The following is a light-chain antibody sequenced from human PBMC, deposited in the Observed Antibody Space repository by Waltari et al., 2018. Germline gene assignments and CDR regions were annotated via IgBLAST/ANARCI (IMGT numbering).Light chain of an antibody. J-gene: IGLJ3*02. CDR1: SSDIGSYNF. Sequence: QSALTQPASVSGSPGQSITTSCTGTSSDIGSYNFFSWYQHHPGKAPKLLLYEDTKRPSGVSDRFSGSKSGNTASLTISGLQAEDDADYYCYSSAMSAFVVFGGGTKLTVL. V-gene: IGLV2-23*01. CDR3: YSSAMSAFVV. CDR2: EDT.